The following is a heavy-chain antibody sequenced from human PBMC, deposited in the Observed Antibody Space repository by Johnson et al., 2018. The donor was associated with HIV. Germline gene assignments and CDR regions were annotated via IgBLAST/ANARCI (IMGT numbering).Heavy chain of an antibody. J-gene: IGHJ3*02. Sequence: QVQLVESGGGVVQPGRSLRLSCAASGFTFSSYAMHWVRQAPGKGLEWVAVISYAGSNKYYADSVKGRFTISRDNSKNTLYLQMGSLRAEDMAVYYCARGIPTLPLTGTRGFDIWGQGTMVTVSS. CDR3: ARGIPTLPLTGTRGFDI. D-gene: IGHD1-20*01. V-gene: IGHV3-30*14. CDR2: ISYAGSNK. CDR1: GFTFSSYA.